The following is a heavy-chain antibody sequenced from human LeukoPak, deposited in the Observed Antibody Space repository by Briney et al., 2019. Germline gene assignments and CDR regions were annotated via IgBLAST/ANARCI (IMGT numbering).Heavy chain of an antibody. D-gene: IGHD3-10*01. Sequence: ASVKVSCKASGYTFTSYDINWVRQAPGQGLEWVGWMNPNCGNTGSAQKVQGRITITMNTSISTAYMELSSLRSEDTAVYYCARIYYRRSDYHYYYMDVWGEGTTVTVSS. CDR2: MNPNCGNT. CDR1: GYTFTSYD. V-gene: IGHV1-8*01. J-gene: IGHJ6*03. CDR3: ARIYYRRSDYHYYYMDV.